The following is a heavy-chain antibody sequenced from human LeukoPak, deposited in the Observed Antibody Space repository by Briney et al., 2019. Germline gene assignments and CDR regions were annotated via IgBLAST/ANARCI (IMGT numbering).Heavy chain of an antibody. Sequence: GACLRLSCAGTVVIFNNYSVHWVRKPPGKGLEWVLGISWNSGSIDYADSVKGRFTISRDNAKNSLYLQMNSLRVEDTAFYYCAKDNRRHYTSGPNPDSLHWGQGALVTVSS. D-gene: IGHD6-19*01. CDR3: AKDNRRHYTSGPNPDSLH. J-gene: IGHJ4*02. V-gene: IGHV3-9*01. CDR1: VVIFNNYS. CDR2: ISWNSGSI.